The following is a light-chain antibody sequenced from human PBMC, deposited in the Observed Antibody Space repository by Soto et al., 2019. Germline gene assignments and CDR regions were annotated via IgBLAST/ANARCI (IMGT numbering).Light chain of an antibody. CDR1: QNLSRY. CDR2: GAS. V-gene: IGKV3-15*01. J-gene: IGKJ2*01. CDR3: QQYNKWPPYT. Sequence: FKQSPGTLSLSPGDRASLSCRASQNLSRYFLAWYQPKPGQAPRLLIYGASTRANGIPARFSGSGSGTEFTLTISSLQSEDFAAYYCQQYNKWPPYTFGQGTRLEIK.